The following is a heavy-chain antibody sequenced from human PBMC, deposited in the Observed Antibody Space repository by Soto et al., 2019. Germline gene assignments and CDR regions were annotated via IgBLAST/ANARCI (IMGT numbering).Heavy chain of an antibody. Sequence: ASVKVSCKASGYTFTGYYMHWVRQAPGQGLEWMGWINPNSGGTNYAQKFQGRVTMTRDTSISTAYMELSRLRSDDMAVYYCARESDGYNYIYFDYWGQGTLVTVSS. V-gene: IGHV1-2*02. J-gene: IGHJ4*02. CDR2: INPNSGGT. D-gene: IGHD5-12*01. CDR1: GYTFTGYY. CDR3: ARESDGYNYIYFDY.